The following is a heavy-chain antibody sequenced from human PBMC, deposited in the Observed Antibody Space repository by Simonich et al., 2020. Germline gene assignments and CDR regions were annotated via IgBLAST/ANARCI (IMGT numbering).Heavy chain of an antibody. CDR3: ARDPVVPAAIRNAFDI. D-gene: IGHD2-2*01. V-gene: IGHV1-2*02. CDR1: GYTFTGYY. J-gene: IGHJ3*02. Sequence: QVQLVQSGAAVKTPGASVKVSCKASGYTFTGYYMHWVRQAPGQGLEWMGWINPKSGGTNYAKKFQGRVNMTRDTSISTAYMELSRLRSDDTAVYDCARDPVVPAAIRNAFDIWGQGTMVTVSS. CDR2: INPKSGGT.